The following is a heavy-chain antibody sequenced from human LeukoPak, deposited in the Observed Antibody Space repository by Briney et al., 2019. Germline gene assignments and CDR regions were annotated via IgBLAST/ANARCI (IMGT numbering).Heavy chain of an antibody. CDR1: GFTFSSYA. J-gene: IGHJ4*02. CDR3: ATEYSYGYDY. D-gene: IGHD5-18*01. V-gene: IGHV3-23*01. CDR2: INGNADST. Sequence: GGSLRLSCAASGFTFSSYAMSWVRQAPGKGLEWVSGINGNADSTYYADSVKGRFTISRDNSKNTLYLQMNSLRAEDTAVYYCATEYSYGYDYWGQGTLVTVSS.